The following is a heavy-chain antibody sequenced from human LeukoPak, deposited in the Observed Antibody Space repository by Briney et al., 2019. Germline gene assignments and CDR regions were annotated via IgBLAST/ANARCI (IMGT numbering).Heavy chain of an antibody. CDR2: IYYSGST. J-gene: IGHJ5*02. CDR1: GGSISSGGYS. D-gene: IGHD3-16*01. Sequence: PSQTLSLTCTVSGGSISSGGYSWSWIRQHPGKGLEWIGYIYYSGSTYYNPSLKSRVTISVDTSKNQFSLKLSSVTAADTAVYYCARHWKAPLGVIYNWFDPWGQGTLVTVSS. CDR3: ARHWKAPLGVIYNWFDP. V-gene: IGHV4-31*03.